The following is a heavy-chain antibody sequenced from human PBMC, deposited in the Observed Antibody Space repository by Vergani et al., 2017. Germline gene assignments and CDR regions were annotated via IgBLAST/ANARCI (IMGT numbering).Heavy chain of an antibody. Sequence: QAPGKGLEWVSSISTSSSYIFYADSVKGRFTISRDNAKNSLYLQMNSLRAEDTAVYYCAKDHFYALAVAGTFYYWGQGTLVTVSS. CDR3: AKDHFYALAVAGTFYY. V-gene: IGHV3-21*01. J-gene: IGHJ4*02. CDR2: ISTSSSYI. D-gene: IGHD6-19*01.